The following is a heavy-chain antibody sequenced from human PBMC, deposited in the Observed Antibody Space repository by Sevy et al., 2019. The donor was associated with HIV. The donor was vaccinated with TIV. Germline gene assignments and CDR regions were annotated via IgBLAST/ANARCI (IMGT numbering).Heavy chain of an antibody. D-gene: IGHD1-26*01. V-gene: IGHV4-59*08. Sequence: TETLSLTCTVSGGSITSLYWNWIRQPPGKGLEWIANIYYNGHINYNPSLKSRVTLSLDTSKNQFSLRLSSVTAADTAMYYCAGENAWGRGYSWGQGTLVIVSS. J-gene: IGHJ4*02. CDR3: AGENAWGRGYS. CDR2: IYYNGHI. CDR1: GGSITSLY.